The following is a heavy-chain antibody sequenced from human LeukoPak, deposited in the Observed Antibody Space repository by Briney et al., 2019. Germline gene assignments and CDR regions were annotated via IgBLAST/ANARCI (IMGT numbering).Heavy chain of an antibody. D-gene: IGHD3-3*01. CDR2: ISAYNGNT. V-gene: IGHV1-18*01. J-gene: IGHJ6*02. CDR3: ARDQDFWSGYYYYGMDV. Sequence: EASVKVSCKASGYTFTSYGISWVRQAPGQGLEWMGWISAYNGNTNYAQKLQGRVTMTTDTSTSTAYMELRSLRSDDTAVYYCARDQDFWSGYYYYGMDVWSQGTTVTVSS. CDR1: GYTFTSYG.